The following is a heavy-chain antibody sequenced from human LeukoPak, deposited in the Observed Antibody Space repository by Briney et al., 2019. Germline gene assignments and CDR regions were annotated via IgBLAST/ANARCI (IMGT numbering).Heavy chain of an antibody. D-gene: IGHD3-10*01. CDR1: GGSISSYY. CDR3: ARDRDGSGSYDY. Sequence: SETLSLTCTVSGGSISSYYWSWIRQPPGKGLEWIGYIYYSGSTNYNPSLKSRLTISVDRSKNQFSLKLNSVTAADTALYYCARDRDGSGSYDYWGQGTLVTVSS. CDR2: IYYSGST. V-gene: IGHV4-59*12. J-gene: IGHJ4*02.